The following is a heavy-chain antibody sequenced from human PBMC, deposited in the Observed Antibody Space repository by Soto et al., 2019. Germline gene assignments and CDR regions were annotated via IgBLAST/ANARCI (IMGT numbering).Heavy chain of an antibody. J-gene: IGHJ4*02. V-gene: IGHV3-43*01. Sequence: GSLRLSCAASGFTFDDYTMHWVRQAPGKGLEWVSLISWDGGSTYYADSVKGRFTISRDNSKNSLYLQMNSLRTEDTALYYCAKAPRGYRGYYRAFDYWGQGTLVTVSS. CDR3: AKAPRGYRGYYRAFDY. CDR1: GFTFDDYT. CDR2: ISWDGGST. D-gene: IGHD3-22*01.